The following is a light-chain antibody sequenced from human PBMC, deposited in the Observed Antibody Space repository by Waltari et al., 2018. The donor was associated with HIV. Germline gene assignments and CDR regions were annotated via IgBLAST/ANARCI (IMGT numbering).Light chain of an antibody. CDR1: SSDVGSYNL. J-gene: IGLJ2*01. CDR3: CSYAGSSTWV. Sequence: QSALTQPASVSGSPGQSITISCTGTSSDVGSYNLVSWYQQHPGKAPKLMIYEGSKRPSGVSNRFSGSKCGNTASLTISGLQAEDEADYYCCSYAGSSTWVFGGGTKLTVL. CDR2: EGS. V-gene: IGLV2-23*01.